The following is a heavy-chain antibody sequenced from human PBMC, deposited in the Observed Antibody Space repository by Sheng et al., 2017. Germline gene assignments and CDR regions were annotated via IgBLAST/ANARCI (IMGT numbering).Heavy chain of an antibody. CDR1: GFTFSNDE. D-gene: IGHD1-1*01. CDR2: INFHSNYT. J-gene: IGHJ4*02. V-gene: IGHV3-48*03. CDR3: VRDRDWSVDY. Sequence: EVQLVESGGGLTQPGGSLRLSCAASGFTFSNDEMNWVRQAPGKGLELVSLINFHSNYTKYADSVKGRFIVSRDNANNALHLQMNSLKIEDTAVYYCVRDRDWSVDYWGQGTLVTVSS.